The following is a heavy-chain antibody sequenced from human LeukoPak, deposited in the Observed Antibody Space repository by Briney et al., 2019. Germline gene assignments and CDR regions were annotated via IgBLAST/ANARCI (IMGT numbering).Heavy chain of an antibody. CDR1: GYTFTGYY. D-gene: IGHD4-17*01. CDR2: INPNSGCT. V-gene: IGHV1-2*02. Sequence: ASVKVSCKASGYTFTGYYMHWVRQAPGQGLEWMGWINPNSGCTNYAQKFQGRVTMTRDTSISTAYMELSRLRSDDTAVYYCARGGLTRTTATTFFNYWGQGTLVTVSS. CDR3: ARGGLTRTTATTFFNY. J-gene: IGHJ4*02.